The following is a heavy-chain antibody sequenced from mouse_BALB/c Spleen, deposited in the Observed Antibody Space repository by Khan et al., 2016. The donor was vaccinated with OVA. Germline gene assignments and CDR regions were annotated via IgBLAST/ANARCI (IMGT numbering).Heavy chain of an antibody. CDR3: ARGASSGPAWFTY. CDR1: GYSITSGYF. Sequence: EVQLQESGPGLVKPSQSLSLTCSVAGYSITSGYFWNWIRQFPGNNLEWMGYIRYDGNSNYNPSLKNRISITRDTSKNQFFLKLNSVTPEDTATYACARGASSGPAWFTYWGQGTLVTVSA. J-gene: IGHJ3*01. V-gene: IGHV3-6*02. CDR2: IRYDGNS. D-gene: IGHD3-1*01.